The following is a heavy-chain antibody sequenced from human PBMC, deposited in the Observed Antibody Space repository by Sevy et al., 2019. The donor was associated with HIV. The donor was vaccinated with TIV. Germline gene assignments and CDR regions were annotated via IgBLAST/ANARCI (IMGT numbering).Heavy chain of an antibody. CDR2: INPSDGGT. V-gene: IGHV1-46*01. Sequence: ASVKVSCKASGYTITRYYMHWMRQAPGQGLEWMGIINPSDGGTTYAQKFQGRVTMTRDTSTSTVYIELSSLRSEDTAVYYCASYTTGSRGDYWGQGTLVTVSS. J-gene: IGHJ4*02. D-gene: IGHD3-16*01. CDR3: ASYTTGSRGDY. CDR1: GYTITRYY.